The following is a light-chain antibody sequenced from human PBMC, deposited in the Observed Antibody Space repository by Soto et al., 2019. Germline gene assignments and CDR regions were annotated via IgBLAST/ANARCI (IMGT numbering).Light chain of an antibody. CDR2: EVS. J-gene: IGLJ2*01. CDR1: SSDVGSYNL. Sequence: QSALTQPASVSGSPGQSITISCTGTSSDVGSYNLVSWYQQHPGKAPKLMIYEVSKRPSGVSNRFSGSKSGNTASLTISGLQAEDEADYYCCSYAGSSTPVVFGGGTHLTVL. V-gene: IGLV2-23*02. CDR3: CSYAGSSTPVV.